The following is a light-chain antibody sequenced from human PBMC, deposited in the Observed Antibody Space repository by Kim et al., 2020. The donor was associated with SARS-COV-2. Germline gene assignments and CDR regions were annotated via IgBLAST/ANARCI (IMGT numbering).Light chain of an antibody. CDR2: YDS. V-gene: IGLV3-21*04. Sequence: APGQTTTITSGGKNSVSKSVHWYQQKPGQAPSVVIYYDSDRPSGIPERFSGSNSGNTATRTISGVEDGDEADYYCQVWDSPSDHLVFGGGTQLTVL. CDR3: QVWDSPSDHLV. CDR1: NSVSKS. J-gene: IGLJ2*01.